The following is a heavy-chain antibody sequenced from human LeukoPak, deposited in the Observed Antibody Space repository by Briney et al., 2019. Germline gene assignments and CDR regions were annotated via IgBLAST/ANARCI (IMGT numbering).Heavy chain of an antibody. CDR1: VFTFSSYG. J-gene: IGHJ4*02. V-gene: IGHV3-30*18. Sequence: HGRSLRLSCAASVFTFSSYGMHWVRQAPGKGLEWVAVISYDGRNKYYADSVKGRFTLSRDNSKNTLYLQMNSLRVEDTAVYYCAKGTDIVVVVAAVDYWGQGTLVTVSS. CDR2: ISYDGRNK. CDR3: AKGTDIVVVVAAVDY. D-gene: IGHD2-15*01.